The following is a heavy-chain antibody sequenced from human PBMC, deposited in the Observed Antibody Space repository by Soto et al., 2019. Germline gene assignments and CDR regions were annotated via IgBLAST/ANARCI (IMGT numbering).Heavy chain of an antibody. CDR1: GYSFTSYW. V-gene: IGHV5-10-1*01. CDR3: DRLDMVRGVPTYGMDV. CDR2: IDPSDSYT. D-gene: IGHD3-10*01. Sequence: GESLKISCKGSGYSFTSYWISWVRQMPGKGLEWMGRIDPSDSYTNYSPSFQGHVTISADKSISTAYLQWSSLKASDTAMYYCDRLDMVRGVPTYGMDVWGQGTTVTVSS. J-gene: IGHJ6*02.